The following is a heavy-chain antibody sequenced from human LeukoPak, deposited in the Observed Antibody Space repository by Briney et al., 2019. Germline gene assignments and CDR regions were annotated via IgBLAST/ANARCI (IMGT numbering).Heavy chain of an antibody. Sequence: SETLSLTCTVSGGSISNYYWSWIRQPPGKGLEWIGYIYHSGSTNYNPALKSRVTISVDTSKNQFSLKLSSVTAADTAVYYCARDRATMVRGVRYYYMDVWGKGTTVTISS. CDR3: ARDRATMVRGVRYYYMDV. CDR2: IYHSGST. J-gene: IGHJ6*03. CDR1: GGSISNYY. D-gene: IGHD3-10*01. V-gene: IGHV4-59*01.